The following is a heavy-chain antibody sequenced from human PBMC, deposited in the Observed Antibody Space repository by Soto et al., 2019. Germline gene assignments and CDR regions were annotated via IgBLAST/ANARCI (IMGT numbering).Heavy chain of an antibody. D-gene: IGHD3-22*01. V-gene: IGHV3-15*01. CDR1: VFTFSNAW. Sequence: GGSLRLSCAASVFTFSNAWIHWVRPAPGKGLEWVGRIKIKTDGGTTDHAAPVKGRFTISRDDSKNTVYLQMNSLKSEDSAVYYCIYYYDSSTYFHVDYWGQGTLVTVSS. CDR3: IYYYDSSTYFHVDY. J-gene: IGHJ4*02. CDR2: IKIKTDGGTT.